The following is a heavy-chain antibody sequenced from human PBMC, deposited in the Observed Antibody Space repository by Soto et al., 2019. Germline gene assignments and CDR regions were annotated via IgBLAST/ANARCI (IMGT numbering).Heavy chain of an antibody. CDR2: ISGGGSTT. D-gene: IGHD2-8*01. V-gene: IGHV3-23*01. Sequence: PGGSLRLSCAASGFNFAKFAMNWVRQAPGQGLEWVSAISGGGSTTYYADSVKGRLTIHSDKSRKTVHLQIDRLRAEDTATYYCEKELEIVLMVHAASDYWGQGITVTVSS. CDR3: EKELEIVLMVHAASDY. J-gene: IGHJ4*02. CDR1: GFNFAKFA.